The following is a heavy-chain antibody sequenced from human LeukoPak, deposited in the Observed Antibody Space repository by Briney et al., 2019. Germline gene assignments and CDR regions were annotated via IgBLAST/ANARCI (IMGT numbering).Heavy chain of an antibody. D-gene: IGHD3-10*01. CDR1: GGSISSYY. V-gene: IGHV4-59*06. CDR3: AREESRPDAFDI. Sequence: SETLSLTCTVSGGSISSYYWSWIRQHPGKGLEWIGHIYYSGSTYYNPSLKSRITILVDTSENQFSLKLSSVTAADTAVYYCAREESRPDAFDIWGQGTMVTVSS. J-gene: IGHJ3*02. CDR2: IYYSGST.